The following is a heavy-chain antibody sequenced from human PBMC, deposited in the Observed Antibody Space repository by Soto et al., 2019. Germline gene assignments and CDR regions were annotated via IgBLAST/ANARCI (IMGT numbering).Heavy chain of an antibody. D-gene: IGHD3-3*01. CDR3: ARVLYDDFWGGANRMDYYYYYMDV. CDR2: MNPNSGNT. Sequence: ASVKVSCKASGYTFTSYDINWVRQATGQGLEWMGWMNPNSGNTGYAQKFQGRVTMTRNTSISTAYMELSSLRSEDTAVYYGARVLYDDFWGGANRMDYYYYYMDVWGKGTTVTVSS. J-gene: IGHJ6*03. V-gene: IGHV1-8*01. CDR1: GYTFTSYD.